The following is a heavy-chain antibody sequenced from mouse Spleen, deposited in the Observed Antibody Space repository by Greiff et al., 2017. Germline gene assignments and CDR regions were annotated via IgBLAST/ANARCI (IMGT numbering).Heavy chain of an antibody. D-gene: IGHD1-1*01. Sequence: QVQLKQSGPGLVAPSQSLSITCTVSGFSLTGYGVNWVRQPPGKGLEWLGMIWGDGSTDYNSALKSRLGISNDNSKSQVFLKMNRLQTDDTARYYCAGDHRRVGATDAMDYWGQGTSVTVSS. J-gene: IGHJ4*01. V-gene: IGHV2-6-7*01. CDR3: AGDHRRVGATDAMDY. CDR2: IWGDGST. CDR1: GFSLTGYG.